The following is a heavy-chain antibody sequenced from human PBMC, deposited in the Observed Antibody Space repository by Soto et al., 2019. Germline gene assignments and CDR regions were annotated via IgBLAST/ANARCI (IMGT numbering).Heavy chain of an antibody. J-gene: IGHJ3*02. CDR3: AILDYDCGSGYYTPHDAFDI. D-gene: IGHD3-3*01. CDR1: GYSFTSYW. CDR2: TYPGDSDT. V-gene: IGHV5-51*01. Sequence: GESLKISCKGSGYSFTSYWIGWVRQMPGKGLEWMGITYPGDSDTRYSPSFQGQVTISADKSISTAYLQWSSLKASDTAMYYCAILDYDCGSGYYTPHDAFDIWGQGTMVTVSS.